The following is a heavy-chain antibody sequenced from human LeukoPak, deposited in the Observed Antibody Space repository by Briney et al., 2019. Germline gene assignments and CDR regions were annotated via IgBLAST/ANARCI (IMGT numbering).Heavy chain of an antibody. CDR3: ATKGVSMVRGVIITDNWFDP. CDR1: GFTFSSYG. V-gene: IGHV3-30*03. CDR2: ISYDGSNK. J-gene: IGHJ5*02. D-gene: IGHD3-10*01. Sequence: GRSLRLSCAASGFTFSSYGMHWVRQAPGKGLEWVAVISYDGSNKYYADSVKGRFTISRDNSKNTLYLQMNSLRAEDTAVYYCATKGVSMVRGVIITDNWFDPWDQGTLVTVSS.